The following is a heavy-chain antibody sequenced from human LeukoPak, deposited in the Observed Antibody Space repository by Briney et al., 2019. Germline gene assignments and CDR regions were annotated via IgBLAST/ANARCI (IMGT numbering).Heavy chain of an antibody. V-gene: IGHV3-21*01. J-gene: IGHJ6*02. CDR1: GFTFSSYS. Sequence: PGGSLRLSCAASGFTFSSYSMNWVRQAPGKGLEWVSSISSSSSYIYYADSVKGRFTISRDNAKNSLYLQMNSLRAEDTAVYYCARATRGYYYDSSDGIDVWGQGTTVTVSS. CDR2: ISSSSSYI. CDR3: ARATRGYYYDSSDGIDV. D-gene: IGHD3-22*01.